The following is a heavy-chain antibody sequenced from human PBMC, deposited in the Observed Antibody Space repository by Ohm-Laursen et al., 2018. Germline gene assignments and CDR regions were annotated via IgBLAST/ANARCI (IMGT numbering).Heavy chain of an antibody. J-gene: IGHJ4*02. CDR3: ARGRAGHD. CDR1: GFSFSSNW. D-gene: IGHD3-10*01. CDR2: IKKDESEK. V-gene: IGHV3-7*01. Sequence: GSLRLSCAASGFSFSSNWMSWVRQAPGQGLEWVATIKKDESEKYYVDSVKGRFTISRDNAKNSLFLQMNSLRADDSALYYCARGRAGHDWGQGTLVTVSS.